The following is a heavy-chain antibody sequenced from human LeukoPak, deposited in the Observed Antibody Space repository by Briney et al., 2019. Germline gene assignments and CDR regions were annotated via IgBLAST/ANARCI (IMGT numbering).Heavy chain of an antibody. Sequence: ASVKVSCKTSGYTFSGFYIHWVRQAPGQGLEWMGWINPNSGVTNYAQKLQGRVTITRDTSIDTAYMQLSRLRSDDTAVYYCAKDRYGDYEAPFHYYMDAWGRGTTVTVSS. V-gene: IGHV1-2*02. J-gene: IGHJ6*03. CDR2: INPNSGVT. CDR3: AKDRYGDYEAPFHYYMDA. D-gene: IGHD5-12*01. CDR1: GYTFSGFY.